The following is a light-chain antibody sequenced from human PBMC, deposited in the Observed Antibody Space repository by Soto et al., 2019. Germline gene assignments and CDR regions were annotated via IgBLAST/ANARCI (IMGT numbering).Light chain of an antibody. V-gene: IGKV1-5*03. CDR3: QQDNSYPRT. CDR1: QTISSW. Sequence: DIQVTQSPATLSMPLGKRFPTTFRASQTISSWLAWYQQKPGKAPKLLIYKASTLKSGVPSRFSGSGSGTEFTLTISSLQPDDFATYYCQQDNSYPRTFGQGTKVEIK. CDR2: KAS. J-gene: IGKJ1*01.